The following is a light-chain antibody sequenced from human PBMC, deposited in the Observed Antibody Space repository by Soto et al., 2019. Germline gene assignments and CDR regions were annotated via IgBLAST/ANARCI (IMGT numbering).Light chain of an antibody. J-gene: IGLJ2*01. Sequence: QSVLTQPPSASGTPGQRVTISCSGSSSNIGINTVNWYQHLPGTAPKLLIYNNNQRPSGVPDRFSGSKSGTSASLAISGLQSEDETDDYCAAWDDSLNGVVFGGGTKLTVL. CDR2: NNN. CDR1: SSNIGINT. CDR3: AAWDDSLNGVV. V-gene: IGLV1-44*01.